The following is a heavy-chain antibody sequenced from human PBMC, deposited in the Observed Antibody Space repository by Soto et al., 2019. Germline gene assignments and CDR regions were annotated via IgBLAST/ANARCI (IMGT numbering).Heavy chain of an antibody. CDR1: GYSFTRYW. CDR3: ARARDYGGILDVLEI. CDR2: IDPSDSYT. D-gene: IGHD4-17*01. J-gene: IGHJ3*02. V-gene: IGHV5-10-1*01. Sequence: GESLKISCKGSGYSFTRYWISWVRQMPGKGLEWMGRIDPSDSYTNYSPSFQGHVTISADKSISTAYLQWSSLKASDTAMYYCARARDYGGILDVLEIWGQGTMVPVAS.